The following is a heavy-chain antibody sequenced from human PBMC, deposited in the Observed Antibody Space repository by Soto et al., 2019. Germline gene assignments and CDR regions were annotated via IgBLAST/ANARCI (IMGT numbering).Heavy chain of an antibody. CDR3: AKAGRPVYDLLIENRFDS. J-gene: IGHJ5*01. V-gene: IGHV3-23*01. Sequence: HPGGSLRLSCTASGFTFSSYAMPWVRQAPGKGLEWVSSISGGGGDTYYADSVKGRFTISRDDSKNTLFLQMDSLRAEDTALYYCAKAGRPVYDLLIENRFDSWGQGTLVTVSS. CDR2: ISGGGGDT. D-gene: IGHD3-3*01. CDR1: GFTFSSYA.